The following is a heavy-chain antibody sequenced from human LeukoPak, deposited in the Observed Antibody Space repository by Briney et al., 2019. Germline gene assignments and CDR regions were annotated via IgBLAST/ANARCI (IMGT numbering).Heavy chain of an antibody. CDR1: GFPFSNYS. V-gene: IGHV3-48*01. CDR3: ARAKRNGFDI. CDR2: VIRSSSTI. Sequence: GGSLKLSCSASGFPFSNYSMNWVRQAPGKGLEWVSYVIRSSSTIYYADSVKGRFTISRDNAKNSLYLQMNSLRAEDTAVYYCARAKRNGFDIWGQGTMVTVSS. J-gene: IGHJ3*02.